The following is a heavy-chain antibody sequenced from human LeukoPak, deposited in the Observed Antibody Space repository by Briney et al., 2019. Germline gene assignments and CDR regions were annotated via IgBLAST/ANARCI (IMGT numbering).Heavy chain of an antibody. V-gene: IGHV3-21*01. CDR2: ISSISSYI. D-gene: IGHD4-17*01. CDR3: ARDLVPYDYEGRGRAFDI. J-gene: IGHJ3*02. CDR1: GFTFSSYS. Sequence: GGSLRLSCAASGFTFSSYSMNWVRQAPGKGLEWVSSISSISSYIYYADSVKGRFTISRDNAKNSLYLQINSLRAEDTAVYYCARDLVPYDYEGRGRAFDIWGQGTMVTVSS.